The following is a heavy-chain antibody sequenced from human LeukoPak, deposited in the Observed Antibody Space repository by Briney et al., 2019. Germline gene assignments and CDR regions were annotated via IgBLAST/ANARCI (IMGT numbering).Heavy chain of an antibody. V-gene: IGHV4-34*01. CDR2: INHSGST. CDR3: AREAMRGILDY. CDR1: GGSFSGYY. D-gene: IGHD2-2*01. J-gene: IGHJ4*02. Sequence: PSETLSLTCAVYGGSFSGYYWSWIRQPPGKGLEWIGEINHSGSTNYNPSLKSRVTISVDTSKNQFSLKLSSVTAADTAVYYCAREAMRGILDYWGQGTLVTVSS.